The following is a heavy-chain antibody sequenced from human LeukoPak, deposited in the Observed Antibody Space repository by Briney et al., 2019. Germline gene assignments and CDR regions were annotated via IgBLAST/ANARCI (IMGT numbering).Heavy chain of an antibody. CDR2: IVPIFGTA. V-gene: IGHV1-69*13. CDR1: GGTFSSYA. D-gene: IGHD6-13*01. Sequence: SVKVSCKDSGGTFSSYAISWVRQAPGQGLEWMGGIVPIFGTANYAQKFQGRVTITADESTSTAYMELSSLRSEDTAVYYCARDQSSSWFFDYWGQGTLVTVSS. CDR3: ARDQSSSWFFDY. J-gene: IGHJ4*02.